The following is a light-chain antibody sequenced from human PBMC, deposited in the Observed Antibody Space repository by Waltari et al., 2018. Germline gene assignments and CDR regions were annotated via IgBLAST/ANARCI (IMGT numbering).Light chain of an antibody. CDR3: QQYSNWPRT. CDR1: QSVSSN. CDR2: DAS. Sequence: EILMTQSPTTLSVSTGDRATLSCRASQSVSSNLVWYQQKPGQAPRLLIYDASTRATGIPARFSGSGSGTEFSLTISSLQSEDFAVYYCQQYSNWPRTFGQGTKVDIK. J-gene: IGKJ1*01. V-gene: IGKV3-15*01.